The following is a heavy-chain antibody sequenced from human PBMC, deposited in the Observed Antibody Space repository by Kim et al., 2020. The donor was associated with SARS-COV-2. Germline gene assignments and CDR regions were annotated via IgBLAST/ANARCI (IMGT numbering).Heavy chain of an antibody. CDR3: AKYSTTWNNRPLMDV. CDR2: INPHSGTT. J-gene: IGHJ6*02. D-gene: IGHD1-1*01. Sequence: ASVKVSCKTSGYTFTNYYIHWVRQTPGQGLEWVGIINPHSGTTIYAEKFQDRVTMTRDASTSTVYMDLSSLTSADTAVYYCAKYSTTWNNRPLMDVWGQGTTVTVSS. V-gene: IGHV1-46*01. CDR1: GYTFTNYY.